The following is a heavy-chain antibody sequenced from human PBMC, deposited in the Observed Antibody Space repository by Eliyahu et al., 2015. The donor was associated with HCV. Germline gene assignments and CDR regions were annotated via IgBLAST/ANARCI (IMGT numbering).Heavy chain of an antibody. CDR3: ASGGGGIAVAGTGGWFDP. D-gene: IGHD6-19*01. CDR2: IHSSGST. CDR1: GGSIXTYY. V-gene: IGHV4-59*01. J-gene: IGHJ5*02. Sequence: QVQLQESGPGLVKPSETLSLTCTASGGSIXTYYWSWIRQPPGKGLEWIGYIHSSGSTTYNPSLKSRVTISIDTSKNQFSLHLTSVTAADTAVYYCASGGGGIAVAGTGGWFDPWGQGTLVTVSS.